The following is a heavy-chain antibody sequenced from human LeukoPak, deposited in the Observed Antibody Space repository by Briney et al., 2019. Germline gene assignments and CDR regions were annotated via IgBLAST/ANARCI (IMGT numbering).Heavy chain of an antibody. CDR3: YGIHLGDALDL. CDR1: GFIVSRNY. V-gene: IGHV3-53*01. J-gene: IGHJ3*01. Sequence: GGSLTLSCAASGFIVSRNYMSWVRQAPGKKLEWVSAISSKYVTYYADSVKGRFIISRDNSKNTMYLQMNGLRAEDTAIYYCYGIHLGDALDLWGQGTMVTVSS. D-gene: IGHD3-16*01. CDR2: ISSKYVT.